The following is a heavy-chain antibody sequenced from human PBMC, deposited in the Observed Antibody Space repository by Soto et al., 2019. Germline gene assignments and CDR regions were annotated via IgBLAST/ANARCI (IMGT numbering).Heavy chain of an antibody. D-gene: IGHD3-22*01. Sequence: SVKVSCEASGGTFSSYAISWVRQAPGQGLEWMGGIIPIFGTANYAQKFQGRVTITADESTSTAYMGLSSLRSEDTAVYYCARADYYDGSGYNWFDPWGQGTLVTVSS. V-gene: IGHV1-69*13. CDR3: ARADYYDGSGYNWFDP. CDR2: IIPIFGTA. J-gene: IGHJ5*02. CDR1: GGTFSSYA.